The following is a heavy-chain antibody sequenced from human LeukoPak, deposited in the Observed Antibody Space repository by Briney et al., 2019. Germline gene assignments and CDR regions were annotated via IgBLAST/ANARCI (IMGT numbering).Heavy chain of an antibody. CDR3: ARQHSSSSRGLDY. V-gene: IGHV4-39*01. J-gene: IGHJ4*02. D-gene: IGHD6-6*01. CDR1: GGSISSSSYY. CDR2: IYYSGST. Sequence: SETLSLTCTVSGGSISSSSYYWGWIRQPPGKGLEWIGSIYYSGSTYYNPSLKSRVTISVDTSKNQFSLKLSSVTAADTAVYYCARQHSSSSRGLDYWGQGTLVTVSS.